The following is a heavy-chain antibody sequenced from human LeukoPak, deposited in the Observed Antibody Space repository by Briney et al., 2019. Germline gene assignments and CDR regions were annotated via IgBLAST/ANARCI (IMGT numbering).Heavy chain of an antibody. D-gene: IGHD1-26*01. Sequence: QPGRSLILSCAASGFTFSSYAMHWVSQAPGKGLEWVAVISYDGSNKYYADSVKGRFTISRDNSKNTLYLQMNSLRAEDTAVYYCAGYSGSSLEVWGQARIVSVSS. CDR2: ISYDGSNK. CDR1: GFTFSSYA. CDR3: AGYSGSSLEV. V-gene: IGHV3-30-3*01. J-gene: IGHJ3*01.